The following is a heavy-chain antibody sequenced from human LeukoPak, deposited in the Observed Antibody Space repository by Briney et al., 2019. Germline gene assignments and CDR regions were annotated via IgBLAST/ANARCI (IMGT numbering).Heavy chain of an antibody. CDR2: IRYDGSNK. Sequence: PGGSLRLSCAASGFTFSSYGVHWVRQAPGKGLEWVAFIRYDGSNKYYADSVKGRFTISRDNAKNSLYLQMNSLRAEDTAVYYCARVAMVRGVIIDQFDYWGQGTLVTVSS. CDR3: ARVAMVRGVIIDQFDY. CDR1: GFTFSSYG. D-gene: IGHD3-10*01. J-gene: IGHJ4*02. V-gene: IGHV3-30*02.